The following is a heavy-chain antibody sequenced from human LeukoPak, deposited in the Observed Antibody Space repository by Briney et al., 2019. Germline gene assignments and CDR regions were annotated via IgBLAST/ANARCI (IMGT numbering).Heavy chain of an antibody. J-gene: IGHJ6*02. CDR3: ARSIRTYYYYYGMDV. CDR1: GFTFSSYA. D-gene: IGHD2-21*01. Sequence: GGSLRLSCAASGFTFSSYAMHWVRQAPGKGLEWVAVISYDGSNKYYADSVKGRFTISRDDSKNTLYLQMNSLRAEDTAVYYCARSIRTYYYYYGMDVWGQGTTVTVSS. V-gene: IGHV3-30-3*01. CDR2: ISYDGSNK.